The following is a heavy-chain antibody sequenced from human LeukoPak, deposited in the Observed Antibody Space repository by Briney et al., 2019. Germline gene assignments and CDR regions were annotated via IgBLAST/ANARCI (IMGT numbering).Heavy chain of an antibody. V-gene: IGHV3-23*01. CDR1: GFTFSSYA. D-gene: IGHD4-17*01. CDR2: ISGSGGST. Sequence: PGGSLRLSCAASGFTFSSYAMSWVRQAPGKGLEWVSAISGSGGSTYYADSVKGRFTISRDNSKNTLYLQMNSLRAEDTAVYYCVKFLGVTTENYYFDYWGQGTLVTVSS. J-gene: IGHJ4*02. CDR3: VKFLGVTTENYYFDY.